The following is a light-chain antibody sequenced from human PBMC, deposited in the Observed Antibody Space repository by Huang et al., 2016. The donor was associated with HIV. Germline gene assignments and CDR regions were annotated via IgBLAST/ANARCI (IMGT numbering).Light chain of an antibody. CDR1: QTISTF. Sequence: EIVLTQSPATLSLSPGDKATLSCRANQTISTFLAWYQQKPGQTPRLLIADASSRAAGIPARFSGSGAGTDFTLTISSLEPEDVAVYYCQERYNWPLTFGPGTKVDVK. V-gene: IGKV3-11*01. J-gene: IGKJ3*01. CDR2: DAS. CDR3: QERYNWPLT.